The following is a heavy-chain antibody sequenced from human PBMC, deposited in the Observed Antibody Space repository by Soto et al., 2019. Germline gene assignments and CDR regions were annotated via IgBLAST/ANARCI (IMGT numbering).Heavy chain of an antibody. D-gene: IGHD3-10*01. CDR1: GYSISSGYY. V-gene: IGHV4-61*01. CDR2: IYYSGST. J-gene: IGHJ6*02. Sequence: PSETLSLTCAVSGYSISSGYYWGWIRQPPGKGLEWIGYIYYSGSTNYNPSLKSRVTISVDTSKNQFSLKLSSVTAADTAVYYCARDSSFGSGSYGMDVWGQGTTVTVSS. CDR3: ARDSSFGSGSYGMDV.